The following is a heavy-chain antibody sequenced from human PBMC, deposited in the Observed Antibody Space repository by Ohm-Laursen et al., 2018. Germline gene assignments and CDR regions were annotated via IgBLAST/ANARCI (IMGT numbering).Heavy chain of an antibody. CDR2: VYYSGST. V-gene: IGHV4-59*01. CDR3: AGEPTRGYYGPLDY. D-gene: IGHD3-10*01. CDR1: GGSISSYY. J-gene: IGHJ4*02. Sequence: SETLSLTCTVSGGSISSYYWSWIRQPPGKGLEWIGYVYYSGSTNYNPSLKSRVTISVGTSKNQFSLKLRSVTSADTAVYYCAGEPTRGYYGPLDYWGQGTLVTVSS.